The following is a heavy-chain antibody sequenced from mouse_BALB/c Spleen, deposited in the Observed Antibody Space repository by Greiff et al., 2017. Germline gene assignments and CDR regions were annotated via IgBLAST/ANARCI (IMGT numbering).Heavy chain of an antibody. CDR2: IYPYNGGT. J-gene: IGHJ3*01. CDR3: ARGDGNGFAY. Sequence: EVQLQQSGPELVKPGASVKISCKASGYTFTDYNMHWVKQSHGKSLEWIGYIYPYNGGTGYNQKFKSKATLTVDNSSSTAYMELRSLTSEDSAVYYCARGDGNGFAYWGQGTLVTVSA. CDR1: GYTFTDYN. V-gene: IGHV1S29*02. D-gene: IGHD2-1*01.